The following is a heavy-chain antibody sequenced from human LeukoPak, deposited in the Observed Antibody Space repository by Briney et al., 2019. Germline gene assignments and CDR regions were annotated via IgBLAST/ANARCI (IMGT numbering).Heavy chain of an antibody. CDR2: IYSGGTT. CDR1: GFTVSSNY. J-gene: IGHJ4*02. Sequence: GGSLRLSCAASGFTVSSNYMSWVRQAPGKGLEWVSVIYSGGTTNYADSVKGRFTISRGNSKNTLFLQMNSLRAEDTAVYYCAKDSRDYNFRTGYYFDYWGQGTLVTVSS. CDR3: AKDSRDYNFRTGYYFDY. D-gene: IGHD5-24*01. V-gene: IGHV3-53*01.